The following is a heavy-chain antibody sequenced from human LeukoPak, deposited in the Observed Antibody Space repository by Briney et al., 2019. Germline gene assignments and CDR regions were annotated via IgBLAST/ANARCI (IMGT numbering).Heavy chain of an antibody. Sequence: GGSLRLSCAASGFTFSNAWMSWVRQAPGKGLEWVGRIGSKTDGGTTDYAAPVKGRFTISRDDSKNTLYLQMNSLKTEDTAVYYCTTDLMGPWLGELLNNDYWGQGTLVTVSS. CDR3: TTDLMGPWLGELLNNDY. CDR1: GFTFSNAW. V-gene: IGHV3-15*04. CDR2: IGSKTDGGTT. D-gene: IGHD3-10*01. J-gene: IGHJ4*02.